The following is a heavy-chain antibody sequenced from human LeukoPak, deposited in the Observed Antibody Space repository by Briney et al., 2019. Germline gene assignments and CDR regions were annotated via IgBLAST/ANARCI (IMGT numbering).Heavy chain of an antibody. CDR3: AGGSDEPRWLQFKRGRAFDI. CDR1: GDSISTYY. CDR2: IYYRVTS. Sequence: SETLSLTCTVSGDSISTYYWSWIRQPPGKGLEWIGYIYYRVTSDYNPSLKSRVTISVDTSKNQFSLKLSSVTAADTAVYYCAGGSDEPRWLQFKRGRAFDIWGQGTMVTVSS. D-gene: IGHD5-24*01. J-gene: IGHJ3*02. V-gene: IGHV4-59*12.